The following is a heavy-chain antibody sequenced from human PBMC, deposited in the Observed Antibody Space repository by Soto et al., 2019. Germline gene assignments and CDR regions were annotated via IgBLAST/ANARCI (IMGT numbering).Heavy chain of an antibody. Sequence: QVKLVQSGAEVKKPGASVKVSCTASGYSLITYSVTWVRQAPGQGLEWMGWINPYNDNTNYAQTLQGRLTFTTDTSSNTAYMELRSLRSDDKAVYYCARRVMWDRKENCVDYWGQGTLVTVSS. V-gene: IGHV1-18*01. CDR1: GYSLITYS. D-gene: IGHD1-26*01. J-gene: IGHJ4*02. CDR3: ARRVMWDRKENCVDY. CDR2: INPYNDNT.